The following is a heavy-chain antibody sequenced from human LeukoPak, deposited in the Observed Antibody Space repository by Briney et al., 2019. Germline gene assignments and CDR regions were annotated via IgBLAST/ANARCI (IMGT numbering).Heavy chain of an antibody. CDR2: IYYSGST. V-gene: IGHV4-31*03. Sequence: SETLSLTCTVSGGSISSGGYYWSWIRQHPGKGLEWIGYIYYSGSTYYNPSLKSRVTISVDTSKNQFSLKLSSVTAADTAVYYCARSQLVLDYYYSMDVWGQGTTVTVSS. D-gene: IGHD6-6*01. J-gene: IGHJ6*02. CDR1: GGSISSGGYY. CDR3: ARSQLVLDYYYSMDV.